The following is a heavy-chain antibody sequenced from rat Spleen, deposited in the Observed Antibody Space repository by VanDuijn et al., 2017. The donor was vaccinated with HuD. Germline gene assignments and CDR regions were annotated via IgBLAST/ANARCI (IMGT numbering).Heavy chain of an antibody. V-gene: IGHV5-27*01. Sequence: EVQLVESGGGLVQPGRSLKLSCAASGFTFSNYGMAWVRQAPTKGLEWVASITNSGGSTYYRDSVKGRFTISRDNAKSTLDLQMDSLRSEDTATYYCTTAADWGQGVMVTVSS. CDR1: GFTFSNYG. CDR3: TTAAD. CDR2: ITNSGGST. J-gene: IGHJ2*01.